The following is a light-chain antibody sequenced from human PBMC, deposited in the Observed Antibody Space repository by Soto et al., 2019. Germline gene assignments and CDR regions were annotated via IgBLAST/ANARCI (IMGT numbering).Light chain of an antibody. CDR2: GVS. Sequence: IVLTQAPGTLSFSPGQIATLSCRASQRLSASDIAWYQQKPGQAPKFLIYGVSSRATGIPDRFSGSGSGTDFTLTISRLEPEDFAVHHCQQYGSSPLITFGQGARLEIK. V-gene: IGKV3-20*01. J-gene: IGKJ5*01. CDR1: QRLSASD. CDR3: QQYGSSPLIT.